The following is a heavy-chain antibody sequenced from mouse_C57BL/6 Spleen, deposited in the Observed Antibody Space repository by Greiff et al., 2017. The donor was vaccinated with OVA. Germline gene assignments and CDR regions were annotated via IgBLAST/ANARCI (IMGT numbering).Heavy chain of an antibody. CDR2: IYPGSGST. D-gene: IGHD1-1*01. CDR3: ARYYYGNPYWYFDV. V-gene: IGHV1-55*01. J-gene: IGHJ1*03. Sequence: VQLQQSGAELVKPGASVKMSCKASGYTFTSYWITWVKQRPGQGLEWIGDIYPGSGSTNYNEKFKSKATLTVDTSSSTAYMQLSSLPSEDSAVYYCARYYYGNPYWYFDVWGTGTTVTVSS. CDR1: GYTFTSYW.